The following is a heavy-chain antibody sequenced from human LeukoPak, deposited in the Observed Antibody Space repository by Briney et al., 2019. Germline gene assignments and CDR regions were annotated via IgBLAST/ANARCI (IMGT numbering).Heavy chain of an antibody. Sequence: ASVKVSCKASGYTFTSYYMHWVRQAPGQGLEWMGIINPSGGSTSYAQKFQGRVTMTRDTSTSTAYMELSSLRSEDTAVYYCARVSISGEYYYYYGMDVWGQGTTVTVSS. D-gene: IGHD7-27*01. J-gene: IGHJ6*02. V-gene: IGHV1-46*01. CDR2: INPSGGST. CDR3: ARVSISGEYYYYYGMDV. CDR1: GYTFTSYY.